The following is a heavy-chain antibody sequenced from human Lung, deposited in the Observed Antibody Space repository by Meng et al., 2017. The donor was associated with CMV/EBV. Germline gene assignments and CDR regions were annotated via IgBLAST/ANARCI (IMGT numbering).Heavy chain of an antibody. J-gene: IGHJ5*02. V-gene: IGHV2-5*02. CDR1: GFSLSTSGVG. D-gene: IGHD6-6*01. CDR3: ARAAARPSDWFDP. Sequence: QIPLKEFGPPLVKPTQTLTLTCTFSGFSLSTSGVGVGWIRQPPGKALECLAIIYGDDEKRYSPSLESRLTVTKDTSKNQVVLTMTNMVPVDTATYYCARAAARPSDWFDPWGQGTLVTVSS. CDR2: IYGDDEK.